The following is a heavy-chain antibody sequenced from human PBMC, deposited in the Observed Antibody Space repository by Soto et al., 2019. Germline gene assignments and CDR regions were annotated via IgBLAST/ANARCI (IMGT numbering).Heavy chain of an antibody. V-gene: IGHV5-10-1*01. CDR1: GYSFTSYW. J-gene: IGHJ2*01. CDR2: IDPSDSYT. CDR3: ARGRGANYYDSTGYHSPWYFDL. D-gene: IGHD3-22*01. Sequence: SEESLKIYCKGSGYSFTSYWISWARQMPGKGLEWMGRIDPSDSYTNYSPSFQGHVTISADKSISTAYLQWSSLKASDTAMYYCARGRGANYYDSTGYHSPWYFDLWGG.